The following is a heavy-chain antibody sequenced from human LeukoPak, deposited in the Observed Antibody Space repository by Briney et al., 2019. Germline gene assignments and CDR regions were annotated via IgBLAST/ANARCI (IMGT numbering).Heavy chain of an antibody. Sequence: GSSVKVSRKASGGTFSSYAISWVRQAPGQGLEWMGGIIPIFGTANYAQKFQGRVTITADKSTSTAYMELSSLRSEDTAVYYCARLEDYGGGAPFDYWGQGTLVTVSS. CDR2: IIPIFGTA. CDR1: GGTFSSYA. V-gene: IGHV1-69*06. J-gene: IGHJ4*02. CDR3: ARLEDYGGGAPFDY. D-gene: IGHD4-23*01.